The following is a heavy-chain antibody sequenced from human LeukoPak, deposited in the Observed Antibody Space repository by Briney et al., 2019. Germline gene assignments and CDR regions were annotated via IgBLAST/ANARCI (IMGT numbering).Heavy chain of an antibody. Sequence: PGGSLRLSCAASGFTFSSYTMNWVRQAPGKGLEWVSSITRTGYTYYADSVKGRFTISRDNAKNSVYLQMNSLRAEDTAVYYCARDQGQNYGVLTGSYLGNYFAYGGQGTLVTVSS. CDR3: ARDQGQNYGVLTGSYLGNYFAY. CDR2: ITRTGYT. V-gene: IGHV3-21*01. J-gene: IGHJ4*02. CDR1: GFTFSSYT. D-gene: IGHD3-9*01.